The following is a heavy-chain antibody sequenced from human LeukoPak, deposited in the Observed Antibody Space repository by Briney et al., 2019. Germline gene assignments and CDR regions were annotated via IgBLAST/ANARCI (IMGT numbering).Heavy chain of an antibody. CDR1: GYTFTSYG. CDR2: INTNTGNP. Sequence: ASVKVSCKASGYTFTSYGISWVRQAPGQGLEWMGWINTNTGNPTYAQGFTGRFVFSLDTSVSTAYLQISSLKAEDTAVYYCARDFDSSGQPYFDYWGQGTLVTVSS. V-gene: IGHV7-4-1*02. J-gene: IGHJ4*02. CDR3: ARDFDSSGQPYFDY. D-gene: IGHD6-19*01.